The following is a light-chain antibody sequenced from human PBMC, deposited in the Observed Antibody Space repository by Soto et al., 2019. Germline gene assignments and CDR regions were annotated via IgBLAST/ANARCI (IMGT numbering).Light chain of an antibody. CDR3: QHRSNWPVT. CDR2: DAS. Sequence: EIVMTQSPATLSVSPGERATLSCRASQSVSSYLAWYQQKPGQAPRLLIYDASNRATGIPARFSGSGSGTDFTLTISSLEPEDFAVYYCQHRSNWPVTFGQGTKVEIK. CDR1: QSVSSY. V-gene: IGKV3-11*01. J-gene: IGKJ1*01.